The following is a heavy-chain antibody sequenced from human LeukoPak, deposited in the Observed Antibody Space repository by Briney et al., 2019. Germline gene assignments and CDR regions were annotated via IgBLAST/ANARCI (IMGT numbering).Heavy chain of an antibody. CDR3: AREKPPNAFDI. CDR2: ISSSGSTI. Sequence: PGGSLRLSCAASGFTFSSYEMNWVRQAPGKGLEWVSYISSSGSTIYYADSVKGRFTISRDNAKNSLYLQMNSLRAEDTAVYYCAREKPPNAFDIWGQGTMVTVSS. CDR1: GFTFSSYE. J-gene: IGHJ3*02. V-gene: IGHV3-48*03.